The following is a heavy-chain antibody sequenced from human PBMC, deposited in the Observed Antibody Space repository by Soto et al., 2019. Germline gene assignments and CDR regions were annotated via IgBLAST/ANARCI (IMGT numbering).Heavy chain of an antibody. CDR3: ARLVVATITGWFDP. D-gene: IGHD5-12*01. V-gene: IGHV4-59*08. J-gene: IGHJ5*02. CDR2: IYYSGST. CDR1: GVSISGYY. Sequence: SETLSLTCTVSGVSISGYYWIWIRQPPGKGLEWIGYIYYSGSTNYNPSLKSRVTISVDTSKNQFSLKLSSVTAADTAVYYCARLVVATITGWFDPWGQGTLVTVSS.